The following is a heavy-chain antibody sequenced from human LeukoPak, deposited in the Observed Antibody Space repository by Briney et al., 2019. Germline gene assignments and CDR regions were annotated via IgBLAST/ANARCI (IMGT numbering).Heavy chain of an antibody. D-gene: IGHD5-12*01. CDR3: ARFWRGYDFSGFDY. J-gene: IGHJ4*02. CDR2: IYYTGST. Sequence: SETLSLTGTVSGGSISIYYWNWIRQPPGKGLEWLGYIYYTGSTNYNPSLKSRVTISVETSKNQFSLQLSSVTAADTAVYYCARFWRGYDFSGFDYWGQGTLVTVSS. V-gene: IGHV4-59*08. CDR1: GGSISIYY.